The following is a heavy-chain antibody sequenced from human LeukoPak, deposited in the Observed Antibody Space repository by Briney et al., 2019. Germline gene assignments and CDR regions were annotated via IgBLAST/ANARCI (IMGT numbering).Heavy chain of an antibody. CDR1: GDSVSSNSAA. CDR3: ARAPYSSSNLDY. Sequence: SQTLSLTCVISGDSVSSNSAAWNWIRQSPSRRIEWLGRTYYRSKWNNDYSPSMKSRLTINPDTSTNQFSLQLNSVTPEDTAIYYCARAPYSSSNLDYWGQGTLVTVSS. CDR2: TYYRSKWNN. V-gene: IGHV6-1*01. D-gene: IGHD6-6*01. J-gene: IGHJ4*02.